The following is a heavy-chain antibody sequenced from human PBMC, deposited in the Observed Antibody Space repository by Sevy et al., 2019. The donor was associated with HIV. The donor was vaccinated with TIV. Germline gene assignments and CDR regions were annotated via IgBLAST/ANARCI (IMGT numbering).Heavy chain of an antibody. J-gene: IGHJ6*02. D-gene: IGHD3-3*01. CDR1: GFDVNENY. V-gene: IGHV3-53*01. CDR3: ARERLVSAGGYYNYYFGMDV. Sequence: GGSLRRSCAASGFDVNENYMSWVRQAPGKGLEWVSIIYSGDTGGSTYYADSVKGRLTISRDNSQNTLYLQINSLRPEDTAVYYCARERLVSAGGYYNYYFGMDVWGQGTTVTVSS. CDR2: IYSGDTGGST.